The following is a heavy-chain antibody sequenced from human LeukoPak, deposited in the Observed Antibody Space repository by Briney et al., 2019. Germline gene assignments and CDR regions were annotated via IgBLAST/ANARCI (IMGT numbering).Heavy chain of an antibody. V-gene: IGHV4-39*01. CDR1: GGSISSSSYY. Sequence: SETLSLTCTVSGGSISSSSYYWGWIRQPPGKGLEGIGSIYYSGSTYYNPSLKSRVTISVDTSKNQFSLKLSSVTAADTAVYYYAAYDYVWGSYRFDYWGQGTLVTVSS. CDR3: AAYDYVWGSYRFDY. D-gene: IGHD3-16*02. J-gene: IGHJ4*02. CDR2: IYYSGST.